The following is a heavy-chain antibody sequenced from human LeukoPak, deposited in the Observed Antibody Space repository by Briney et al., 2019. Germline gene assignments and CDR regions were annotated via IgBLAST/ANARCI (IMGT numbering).Heavy chain of an antibody. CDR2: ISSSSSYI. V-gene: IGHV3-21*01. Sequence: GGSLRLSCAASGFTFSSYSMNWVRQAAGKGREWVGSISSSSSYIYYADSVKGRFTISRDNAKNSLYLQMNSLRAEDTAVYYYARTSGYSYGADAFDIWGQGTMVTVSS. D-gene: IGHD5-18*01. CDR1: GFTFSSYS. CDR3: ARTSGYSYGADAFDI. J-gene: IGHJ3*02.